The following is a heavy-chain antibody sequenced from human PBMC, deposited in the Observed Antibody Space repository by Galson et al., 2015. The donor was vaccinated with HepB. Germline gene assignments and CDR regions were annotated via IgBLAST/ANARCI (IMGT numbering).Heavy chain of an antibody. V-gene: IGHV3-21*01. J-gene: IGHJ6*02. CDR1: GFTFSSYS. CDR2: ISSSSSYI. D-gene: IGHD2-2*02. Sequence: SLRLSCAASGFTFSSYSMNWVRQAPGKGLEWVSSISSSSSYIYYADSVKGRFTISRDNAKNSLYLQMNSLRAEDTAVYYCARDHDRYCSSTSCYTKEGNYYYGMDVWGQGTTVTVSS. CDR3: ARDHDRYCSSTSCYTKEGNYYYGMDV.